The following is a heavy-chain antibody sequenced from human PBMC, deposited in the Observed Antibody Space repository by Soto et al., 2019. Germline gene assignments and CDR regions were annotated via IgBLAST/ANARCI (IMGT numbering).Heavy chain of an antibody. V-gene: IGHV4-30-2*01. D-gene: IGHD6-6*01. CDR2: IYHSGST. J-gene: IGHJ4*02. Sequence: QLQLQESGSGLVKPSQTLSPTCAVSGGSISSGGYSWSWIRQPPGKGLEWIGYIYHSGSTYYNPSLKSRVTIPVHRPKNQFSLKLSSVTAADTAVYYCAGGIAARPLGYWGQGTLVTVSS. CDR1: GGSISSGGYS. CDR3: AGGIAARPLGY.